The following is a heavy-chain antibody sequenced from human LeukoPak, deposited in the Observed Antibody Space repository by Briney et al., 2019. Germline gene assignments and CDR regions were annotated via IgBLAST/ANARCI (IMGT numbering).Heavy chain of an antibody. V-gene: IGHV4-39*07. J-gene: IGHJ4*02. Sequence: SETLSLTCTVSGGSISSSSYYWGWIRQPPGKGLEWIGSIYYSGSTYYNPSLKSRVAISVDTSKNQFSLKLSSVTAADTAVYYCARDYSSSWYYFDYWGQGTLVTVSS. CDR2: IYYSGST. D-gene: IGHD6-13*01. CDR1: GGSISSSSYY. CDR3: ARDYSSSWYYFDY.